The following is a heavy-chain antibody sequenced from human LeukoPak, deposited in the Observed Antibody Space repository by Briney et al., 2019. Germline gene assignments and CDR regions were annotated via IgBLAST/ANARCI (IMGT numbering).Heavy chain of an antibody. D-gene: IGHD3-16*01. CDR1: GGSISSGSYY. Sequence: SQTLSLTCTVSGGSISSGSYYWSWIRQPAGKGLEWIGRIYTSGSTNYNPSLKSRVTISVDTSKNQFSLKLSSVTAADTAVYYCAREGLFSPPRYWGQGTLVTVSS. CDR3: AREGLFSPPRY. V-gene: IGHV4-61*02. CDR2: IYTSGST. J-gene: IGHJ4*02.